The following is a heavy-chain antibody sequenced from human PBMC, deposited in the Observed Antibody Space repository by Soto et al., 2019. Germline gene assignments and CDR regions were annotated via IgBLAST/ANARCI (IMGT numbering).Heavy chain of an antibody. V-gene: IGHV3-23*01. CDR3: AKERSSGWSFDY. Sequence: GVSMRLSCAASGFTFSTYAMNCVRQAPGKGLEWVSGISGSGDSTYYADSVKGRFTVSRDDSKNTLYLQMNSLRAEDTAVFYCAKERSSGWSFDYWVQGTLVTVSS. CDR2: ISGSGDST. D-gene: IGHD6-19*01. J-gene: IGHJ4*02. CDR1: GFTFSTYA.